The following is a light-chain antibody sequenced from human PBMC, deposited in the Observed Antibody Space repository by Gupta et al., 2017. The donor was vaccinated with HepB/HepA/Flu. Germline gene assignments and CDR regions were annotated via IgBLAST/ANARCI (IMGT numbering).Light chain of an antibody. V-gene: IGKV1-5*03. Sequence: DIQMTQSPSTLSASVGDRVTITCRASQNSNVWLAWYQQKPGEAPKRLIYKASSLESGVPSRFSGSGSGTEFTLTISSLQPDDVATYFCQQDNTYSQTFGQGTKVEIK. J-gene: IGKJ1*01. CDR3: QQDNTYSQT. CDR2: KAS. CDR1: QNSNVW.